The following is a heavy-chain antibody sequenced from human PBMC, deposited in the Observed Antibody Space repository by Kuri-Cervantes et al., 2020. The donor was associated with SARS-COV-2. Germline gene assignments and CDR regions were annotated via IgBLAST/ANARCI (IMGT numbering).Heavy chain of an antibody. D-gene: IGHD4-11*01. CDR3: AKPATVTTRYWFDP. Sequence: LSLTCAASGFTFSSYWMSWVRQAPGKGLEWVSAISGSGGSTYYADSVKGRFTISRDNSKNTLYLQMNSLRAEDTAVYYCAKPATVTTRYWFDPWGQGTLVTVSS. V-gene: IGHV3-23*01. CDR1: GFTFSSYW. J-gene: IGHJ5*02. CDR2: ISGSGGST.